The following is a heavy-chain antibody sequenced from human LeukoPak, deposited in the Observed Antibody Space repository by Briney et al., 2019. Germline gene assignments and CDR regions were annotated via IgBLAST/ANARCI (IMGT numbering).Heavy chain of an antibody. D-gene: IGHD3-22*01. Sequence: SVKVSCRASGGTFSSYAISWVRQAPGQGLEWMGGIIPIFGTANYAQKFQGRVTITTDESTSTAYMELSSLRSEDTAVYYCASGYYDSSGYPEFDYWGQGTLVTVSS. CDR3: ASGYYDSSGYPEFDY. V-gene: IGHV1-69*05. CDR2: IIPIFGTA. CDR1: GGTFSSYA. J-gene: IGHJ4*02.